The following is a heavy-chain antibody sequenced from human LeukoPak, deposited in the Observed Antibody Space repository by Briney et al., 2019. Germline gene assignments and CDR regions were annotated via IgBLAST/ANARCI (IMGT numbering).Heavy chain of an antibody. V-gene: IGHV1-69*05. Sequence: ASVKVSCKTSGGTFNSHAINWVRQAPGQGLEWMGGIIPRLGTTKYIQKVQGRMTITTDESTTTAYMELSSLRSEDTAVYYCAADGTDWGQGTLVTVSS. CDR2: IIPRLGTT. CDR1: GGTFNSHA. CDR3: AADGTD. J-gene: IGHJ4*02.